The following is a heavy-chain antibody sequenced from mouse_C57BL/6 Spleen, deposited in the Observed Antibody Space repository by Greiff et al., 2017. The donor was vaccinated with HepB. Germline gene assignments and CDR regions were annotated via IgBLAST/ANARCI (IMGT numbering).Heavy chain of an antibody. CDR2: INPSNGGT. V-gene: IGHV1-53*01. D-gene: IGHD1-1*01. J-gene: IGHJ4*01. CDR3: AREGYYYGSSPLYYAMDY. CDR1: GYTFTSYW. Sequence: QVQLQQPGTELVKPGASVKLSCKASGYTFTSYWMHWVKQRPGQGLEWIGNINPSNGGTNYNEKFKSKATLTVDKSSSTAYMQLSSLTSEDSAVYYCAREGYYYGSSPLYYAMDYWGQGTSVTVSS.